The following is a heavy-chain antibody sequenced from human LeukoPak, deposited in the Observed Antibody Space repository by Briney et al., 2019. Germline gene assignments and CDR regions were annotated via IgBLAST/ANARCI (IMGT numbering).Heavy chain of an antibody. CDR1: GFTFSRYW. D-gene: IGHD4-17*01. CDR3: ARAVTSTEGY. J-gene: IGHJ4*02. CDR2: INEDGSRK. Sequence: GGSLRLSCAASGFTFSRYWMTWVRQAPGKGLEWVASINEDGSRKHYVDSVKGRFTISRDNAQKSVYLEMNSLRAEDTAVYYCARAVTSTEGYWGQGTLVTVSS. V-gene: IGHV3-7*03.